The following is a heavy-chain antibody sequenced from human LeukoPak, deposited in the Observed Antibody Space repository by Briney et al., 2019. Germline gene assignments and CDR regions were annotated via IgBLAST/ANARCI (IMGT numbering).Heavy chain of an antibody. D-gene: IGHD6-19*01. Sequence: SETLSLTCAVSGVTFSGYYWTWIRQSPGKGLKWVGEINHSGRTNYNPSLKSRVTISVDTSKNQFSLKLSSVTAADTAVYYCAICRTLRRAGYSSGWQRGRAFDIWGQGTMVTVSS. CDR3: AICRTLRRAGYSSGWQRGRAFDI. CDR1: GVTFSGYY. CDR2: INHSGRT. V-gene: IGHV4-34*08. J-gene: IGHJ3*02.